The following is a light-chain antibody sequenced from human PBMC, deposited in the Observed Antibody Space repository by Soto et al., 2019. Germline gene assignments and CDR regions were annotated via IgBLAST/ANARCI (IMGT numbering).Light chain of an antibody. J-gene: IGKJ1*01. Sequence: DIQLTQSPSTLSASVGDRVTITCRASQSISSWLAWYQQKPGKAPKFLIYKTSNLESGVPSRFSGRVSGTEFTLTISSLQPDDFATYYCQYYNNYCWTFGQGTKVEIK. V-gene: IGKV1-5*03. CDR2: KTS. CDR1: QSISSW. CDR3: QYYNNYCWT.